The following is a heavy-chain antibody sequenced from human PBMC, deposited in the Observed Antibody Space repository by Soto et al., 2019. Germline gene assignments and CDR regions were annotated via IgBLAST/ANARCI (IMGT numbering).Heavy chain of an antibody. CDR3: AKDRLATGATVRFDP. D-gene: IGHD1-1*01. CDR2: INGRGDNA. Sequence: ELQLLESGGDLVQPGESLILSCVASGFTFGTYAMSWVRQAPGRGLEWVSSINGRGDNAYYADSVKGRFTISRDNSGNILYPQMHSLRADDTGVYYCAKDRLATGATVRFDPWGQGTLVTVSS. J-gene: IGHJ5*02. CDR1: GFTFGTYA. V-gene: IGHV3-23*01.